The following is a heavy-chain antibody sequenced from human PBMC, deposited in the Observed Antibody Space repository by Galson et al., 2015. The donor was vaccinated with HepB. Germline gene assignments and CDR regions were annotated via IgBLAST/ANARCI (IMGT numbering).Heavy chain of an antibody. V-gene: IGHV2-5*02. J-gene: IGHJ3*02. CDR2: IYWDDDK. CDR3: AHNSLYCTSASRPSGAFDI. CDR1: GFSLSTSGVG. Sequence: PALVKPTQTLTLTCTFSGFSLSTSGVGVGWIRQPPGKALEWLALIYWDDDKRYSPSLKSRLTITKDTSKNQVVLTMTNMDPVDTATYYCAHNSLYCTSASRPSGAFDIWGQGTMVTVSS. D-gene: IGHD2-2*01.